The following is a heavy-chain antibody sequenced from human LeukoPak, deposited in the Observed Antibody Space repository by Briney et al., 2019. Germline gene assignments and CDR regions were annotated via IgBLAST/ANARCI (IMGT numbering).Heavy chain of an antibody. CDR1: GGSIRSYY. CDR3: ARWDSSSWYGAFDI. CDR2: IYYSGST. V-gene: IGHV4-59*01. D-gene: IGHD6-13*01. J-gene: IGHJ3*02. Sequence: PSETLSLTCTVSGGSIRSYYWSWIRQPPGKGLEWIGYIYYSGSTNYNPSLKSRVTISVDTSKNQFSLKLSSVTAADTAVYYCARWDSSSWYGAFDIWGQGTMVTVSS.